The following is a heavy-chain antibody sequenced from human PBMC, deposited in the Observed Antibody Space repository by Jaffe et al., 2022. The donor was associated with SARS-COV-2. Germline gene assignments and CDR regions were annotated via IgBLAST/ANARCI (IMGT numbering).Heavy chain of an antibody. CDR2: IYYSGST. Sequence: QVQLQESGPGLVKPSQTLSLTCTVSGGSISSGGYYWSWIRQHPGKGLEWIGYIYYSGSTYYNPSLKSRVTISVDTSKNQFSLKLSSVTAADTAVYYCARERYCSGGSCYRRIGYYFDYWGQGTLVTVSS. CDR3: ARERYCSGGSCYRRIGYYFDY. J-gene: IGHJ4*02. CDR1: GGSISSGGYY. V-gene: IGHV4-31*03. D-gene: IGHD2-15*01.